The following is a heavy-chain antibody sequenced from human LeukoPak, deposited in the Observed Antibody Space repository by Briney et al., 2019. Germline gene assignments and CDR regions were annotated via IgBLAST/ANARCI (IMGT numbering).Heavy chain of an antibody. V-gene: IGHV3-23*01. CDR3: AKDHLPGRDYYYMDV. Sequence: PGGALRLSCVGSGFTLSFYVMTSVRQAPGKGLEWVSGITGSGGTTYSADSVKGRFTISRDNSKNTLYLQMNSLRAEDTALYYCAKDHLPGRDYYYMDVWGKGTTVTVSS. CDR1: GFTLSFYV. J-gene: IGHJ6*03. CDR2: ITGSGGTT.